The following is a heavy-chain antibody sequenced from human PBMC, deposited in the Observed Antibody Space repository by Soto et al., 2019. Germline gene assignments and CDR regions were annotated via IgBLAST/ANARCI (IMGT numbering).Heavy chain of an antibody. V-gene: IGHV4-59*01. CDR3: ASLSKGYCSSTSCYPCAFDI. Sequence: SETLSLTCTVSGGSISSYYWSWIRQPPGKGLEWIGYIYYSGSTNYNPSLKSRITISVDTSKNQFSLKLSSVTAADTAVYYCASLSKGYCSSTSCYPCAFDIWGQGTMVTVSS. D-gene: IGHD2-2*01. CDR2: IYYSGST. J-gene: IGHJ3*02. CDR1: GGSISSYY.